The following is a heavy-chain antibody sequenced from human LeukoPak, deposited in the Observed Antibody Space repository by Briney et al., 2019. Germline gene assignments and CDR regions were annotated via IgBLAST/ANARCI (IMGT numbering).Heavy chain of an antibody. J-gene: IGHJ4*02. CDR3: AKDRGYCSSTRCYALHYFDY. CDR1: GCTLSSYG. Sequence: PGGSLRLSCAASGCTLSSYGMSWVRQAPGKGLEWVSTISNSGGSSYYADSVKGRFTISRDNSKNSLYLQMNILRAEDTAVYYCAKDRGYCSSTRCYALHYFDYWGQGTLVTVSS. V-gene: IGHV3-23*01. CDR2: ISNSGGSS. D-gene: IGHD2-2*01.